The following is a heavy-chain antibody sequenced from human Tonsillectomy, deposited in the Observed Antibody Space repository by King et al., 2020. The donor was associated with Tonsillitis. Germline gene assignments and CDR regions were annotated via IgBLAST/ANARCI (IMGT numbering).Heavy chain of an antibody. J-gene: IGHJ3*02. V-gene: IGHV3-33*08. Sequence: VQLVESGGGVVQPGRSLRLSCAASGFTFSSYGMHWVRQAPGKGLEWVAVIWYDGSNKYYADSVNGRFTISRDKSKNTLYLQMNSLRAEDTAVYYCARDRGFYDYGAFDIWRQGTMVTVSS. D-gene: IGHD3-16*01. CDR2: IWYDGSNK. CDR3: ARDRGFYDYGAFDI. CDR1: GFTFSSYG.